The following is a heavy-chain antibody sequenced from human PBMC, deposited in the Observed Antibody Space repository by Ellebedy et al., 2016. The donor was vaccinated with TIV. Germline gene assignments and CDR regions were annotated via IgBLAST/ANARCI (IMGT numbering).Heavy chain of an antibody. J-gene: IGHJ4*02. V-gene: IGHV4-39*07. Sequence: MPSETLSLTCTVSGASISSNADYWGWIRQPPGKGLEWIGNVYYVGSTYYNPSLESRAAVSLDASNKQFFLKLSSVTAADTAVYYCARAPNAYDRSAFDNWGQGTLVTVSS. CDR3: ARAPNAYDRSAFDN. CDR2: VYYVGST. D-gene: IGHD3-22*01. CDR1: GASISSNADY.